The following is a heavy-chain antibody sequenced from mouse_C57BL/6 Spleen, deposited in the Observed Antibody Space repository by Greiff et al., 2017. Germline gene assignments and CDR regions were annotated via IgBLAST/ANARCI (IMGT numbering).Heavy chain of an antibody. CDR3: ARFDDCGGGVWYFDV. J-gene: IGHJ1*03. Sequence: VQLQQSGAELVKPGASVKMSCKASGYTFTSYWITWVKQRPGQGLEWIGDIYPGSGSTNYNEQFKSKATLTVDTSSSTAYLPLSSLTSEDSAVXFCARFDDCGGGVWYFDVWGTGTTVTVSS. CDR1: GYTFTSYW. V-gene: IGHV1-55*01. D-gene: IGHD2-4*01. CDR2: IYPGSGST.